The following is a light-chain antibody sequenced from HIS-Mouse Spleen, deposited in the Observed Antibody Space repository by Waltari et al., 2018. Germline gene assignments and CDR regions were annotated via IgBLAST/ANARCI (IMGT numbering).Light chain of an antibody. CDR2: KAS. CDR1: QSISSW. Sequence: DIHMTQSPSTLSASVGDRVTITYRSSQSISSWLAWYQQKPGKAPKLLIYKASSLESGVPSRFSGSGSGTEFTLTISSLQPDDFATYYCQQYNSYSWTFGQGTKVEIK. J-gene: IGKJ1*01. V-gene: IGKV1-5*03. CDR3: QQYNSYSWT.